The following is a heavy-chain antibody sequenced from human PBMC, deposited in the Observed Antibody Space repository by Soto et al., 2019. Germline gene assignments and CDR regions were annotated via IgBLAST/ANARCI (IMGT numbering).Heavy chain of an antibody. D-gene: IGHD2-15*01. CDR3: AREFRDIVVVVAAYDAFDI. CDR2: INHSGST. CDR1: GGSFSGYY. J-gene: IGHJ3*02. Sequence: QVQLQQWGAGLLKPSETLSLTCAVYGGSFSGYYWSWIRQPPGKGLEWIGEINHSGSTNYNPSLKSRVTILVDTSKNQFSLKLSSVTAADTAVYYCAREFRDIVVVVAAYDAFDIWGQGTMVTVSS. V-gene: IGHV4-34*01.